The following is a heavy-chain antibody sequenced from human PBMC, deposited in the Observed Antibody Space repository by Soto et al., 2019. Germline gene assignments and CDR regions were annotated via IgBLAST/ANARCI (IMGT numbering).Heavy chain of an antibody. CDR1: GFTFSSYA. Sequence: EVQLLESGGGLVQPGGSLRLSCAASGFTFSSYAMSWVRQAPGKGLEWVSLISGSGGRTYYADSVKGRFTISRDNSKNTLYLQMNSLRAEDTAVYYCAKELSPYYYYAMDVWGQGTTVTVSS. CDR2: ISGSGGRT. J-gene: IGHJ6*02. CDR3: AKELSPYYYYAMDV. D-gene: IGHD3-16*02. V-gene: IGHV3-23*01.